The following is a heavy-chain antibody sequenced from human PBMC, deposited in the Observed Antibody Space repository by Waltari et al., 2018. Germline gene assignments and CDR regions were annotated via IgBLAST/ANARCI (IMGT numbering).Heavy chain of an antibody. CDR1: GGSVSSSSYY. J-gene: IGHJ6*03. CDR2: IYYSGSP. V-gene: IGHV4-39*07. Sequence: QLQLQESGPGLVKPSETLSLMCTVSGGSVSSSSYYWGWFRQPPGRGLEWIGSIYYSGSPYYNPSLKSRVSISLNTSKNQFSLKLSSVTAADTAVYYCASSDVWGKGTTVTISS. CDR3: ASSDV.